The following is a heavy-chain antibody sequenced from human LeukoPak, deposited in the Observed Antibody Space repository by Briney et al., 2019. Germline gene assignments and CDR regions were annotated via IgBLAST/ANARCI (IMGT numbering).Heavy chain of an antibody. J-gene: IGHJ3*02. CDR2: ISAYNGNT. CDR1: GYTFTNYA. V-gene: IGHV1-18*01. Sequence: GASVKVSCKASGYTFTNYAMNWVRQAPGQGLEWMGWISAYNGNTELAQKSQGRVTLASDASTSTAYVELRSLTSDDTAVYFCARGGSRSRRGDDAFDIWGQGTMVTVSS. D-gene: IGHD3-10*01. CDR3: ARGGSRSRRGDDAFDI.